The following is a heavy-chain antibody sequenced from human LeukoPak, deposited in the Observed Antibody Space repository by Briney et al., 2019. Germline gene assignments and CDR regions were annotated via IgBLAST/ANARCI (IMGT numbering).Heavy chain of an antibody. CDR1: GYTFTSYG. Sequence: ASVKVSCKASGYTFTSYGISWVRRAPGQGLEWMGWISAYNGNTNYAQKLQGRVTMTTDTSTSTAHMELRSLRSDDTAVYYCARAAAGRTGNFDYWGQGTLVTVSS. D-gene: IGHD6-13*01. CDR2: ISAYNGNT. V-gene: IGHV1-18*01. J-gene: IGHJ4*02. CDR3: ARAAAGRTGNFDY.